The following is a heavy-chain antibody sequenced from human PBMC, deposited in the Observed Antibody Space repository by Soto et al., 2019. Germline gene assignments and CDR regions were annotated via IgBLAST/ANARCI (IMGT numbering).Heavy chain of an antibody. CDR1: GYSFTTYW. J-gene: IGHJ6*02. Sequence: GESLKIACKDSGYSFTTYWIGWVRQMPGKGLEWMGIIYPGDSDTRYSPSFQGQVTISADKSISTAYLQWSRLKASDTAMYYCARLPIIIYYFYGMAVWVQGTKFTDS. CDR2: IYPGDSDT. V-gene: IGHV5-51*01. CDR3: ARLPIIIYYFYGMAV.